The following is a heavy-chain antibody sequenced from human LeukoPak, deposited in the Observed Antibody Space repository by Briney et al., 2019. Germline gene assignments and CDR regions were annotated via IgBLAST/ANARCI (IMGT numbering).Heavy chain of an antibody. Sequence: PGGSLRLSCAASGFTFSSYEMNWVRQAPGKGLEGVSYISSRGSTIYYADSVKGRFTISRDNAKNSLYLQMNSLRAEDTAVYYCARVGIGYCSSTSCTPFYGMDVWGQGTTVTVSS. D-gene: IGHD2-2*01. CDR2: ISSRGSTI. V-gene: IGHV3-48*03. CDR1: GFTFSSYE. J-gene: IGHJ6*02. CDR3: ARVGIGYCSSTSCTPFYGMDV.